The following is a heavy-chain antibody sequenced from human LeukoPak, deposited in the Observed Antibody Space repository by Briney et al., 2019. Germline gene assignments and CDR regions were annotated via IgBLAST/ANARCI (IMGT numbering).Heavy chain of an antibody. J-gene: IGHJ6*02. V-gene: IGHV4-34*01. Sequence: SGTLSLTCAVYGGSFSGYYWSWIRQPPGKGLEWIGEINHSGSTNYNPSLKSRVTISVDTSKNQFSLKLSSVTAADTAVYYCARVRGMTTVTLYYYYGMDVWGQGTTVTVSS. CDR1: GGSFSGYY. CDR2: INHSGST. D-gene: IGHD4-17*01. CDR3: ARVRGMTTVTLYYYYGMDV.